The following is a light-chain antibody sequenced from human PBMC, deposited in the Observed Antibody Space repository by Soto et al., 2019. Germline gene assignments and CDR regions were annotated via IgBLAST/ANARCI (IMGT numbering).Light chain of an antibody. V-gene: IGLV4-69*01. CDR3: QTWGTAIHDVV. CDR2: LNTDGSH. J-gene: IGLJ2*01. Sequence: QPVLTQSPSASASLGASVKLTCTLSSGYSSYAIAWHQQQPEKGPRYLMKLNTDGSHSKGDGIPDRFSGSSSGTERHLTISSLQSEDEADYYCQTWGTAIHDVVFGGGTKLTVL. CDR1: SGYSSYA.